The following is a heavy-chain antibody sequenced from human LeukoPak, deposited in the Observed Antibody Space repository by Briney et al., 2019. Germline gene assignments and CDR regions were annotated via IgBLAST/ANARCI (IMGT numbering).Heavy chain of an antibody. CDR1: GFTFSSYV. CDR2: ISGSGGST. J-gene: IGHJ4*02. Sequence: GGSLRLSCAASGFTFSSYVMSWVRQAPGKGLEWVSAISGSGGSTSYADSVKGRFTISRDNSKNTLYLQMNSLRTEDTALYYCAKESLAVAAFDYWGQGTLVTVSS. CDR3: AKESLAVAAFDY. D-gene: IGHD6-19*01. V-gene: IGHV3-23*01.